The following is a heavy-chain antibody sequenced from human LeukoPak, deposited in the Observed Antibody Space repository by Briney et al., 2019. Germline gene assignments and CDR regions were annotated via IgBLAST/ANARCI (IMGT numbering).Heavy chain of an antibody. D-gene: IGHD2-15*01. J-gene: IGHJ6*03. CDR2: INPSGGST. V-gene: IGHV1-46*01. Sequence: GASVKVSCKASGYTFTSYYMHWVRQAPGQGLEWMGIINPSGGSTSYAQKFQGRVTMTGDTSTSTVYMELSSLRSEDTAVYYCARDVGEYYYMDVWGKGTTVTVSS. CDR1: GYTFTSYY. CDR3: ARDVGEYYYMDV.